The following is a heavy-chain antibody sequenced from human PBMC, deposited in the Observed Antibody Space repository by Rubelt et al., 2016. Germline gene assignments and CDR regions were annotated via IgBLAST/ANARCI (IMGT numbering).Heavy chain of an antibody. V-gene: IGHV4-39*01. CDR1: GGYISSSSYY. CDR2: IYYTGST. D-gene: IGHD1-26*01. Sequence: QLQLQESGPGLVKPSETLSLTCNVPGGYISSSSYYWAWLRQPPGKGLEWIGHIYYTGSTYYNPSLKSRVTISVDTSKSQFSLRLSSWSAADTAVDYCATSPGSGSYAQFDPWGQGTLVTVSS. CDR3: ATSPGSGSYAQFDP. J-gene: IGHJ5*02.